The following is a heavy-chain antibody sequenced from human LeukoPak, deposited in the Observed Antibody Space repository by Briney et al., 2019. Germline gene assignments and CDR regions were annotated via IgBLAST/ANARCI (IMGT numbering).Heavy chain of an antibody. J-gene: IGHJ4*02. V-gene: IGHV1-2*02. D-gene: IGHD3-3*01. CDR2: INPNSGGT. CDR3: ASPRNELRFLEWLPFDY. Sequence: ASVTVSCKASGYTFTGYYMHWVRQAPGQGLEWMGWINPNSGGTNYAQKFQGRVTMTRDTSISTAYMELSRLRSDDTAVYYCASPRNELRFLEWLPFDYWGQGTLVTVSS. CDR1: GYTFTGYY.